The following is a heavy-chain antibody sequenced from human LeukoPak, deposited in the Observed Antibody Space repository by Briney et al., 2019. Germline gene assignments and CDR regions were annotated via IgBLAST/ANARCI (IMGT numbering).Heavy chain of an antibody. J-gene: IGHJ4*02. CDR2: IWYDGSNK. D-gene: IGHD5-24*01. V-gene: IGHV3-33*01. CDR3: ARDGCGDGYTRPCFDY. Sequence: GGSLRLSCAASGFTFSSYGMHWVRQAPGKGLEWVAVIWYDGSNKYYADSVKGRFTISRDNSKNTLCLQMNSLRAEDTAVYYCARDGCGDGYTRPCFDYWGQGTLVTVSS. CDR1: GFTFSSYG.